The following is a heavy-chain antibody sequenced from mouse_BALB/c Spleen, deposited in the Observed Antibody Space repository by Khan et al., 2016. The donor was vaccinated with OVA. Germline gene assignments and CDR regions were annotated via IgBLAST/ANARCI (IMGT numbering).Heavy chain of an antibody. CDR3: TRDRIDY. V-gene: IGHV1-7*01. J-gene: IGHJ2*01. CDR2: INPTYGYT. CDR1: GYTFTTYW. Sequence: QVQLQESGAELAKPGASVKLSCKASGYTFTTYWMHWVKQRPGQGLEWIGYINPTYGYTDYTDKFKDRATLSADKSSSTAYMQLNSLTSEDSAVYYCTRDRIDYWGQGTTLTVSA.